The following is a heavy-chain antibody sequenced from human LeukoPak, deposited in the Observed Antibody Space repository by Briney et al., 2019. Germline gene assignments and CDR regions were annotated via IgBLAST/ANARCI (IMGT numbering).Heavy chain of an antibody. J-gene: IGHJ4*02. CDR2: IWYDGSNK. V-gene: IGHV3-33*01. D-gene: IGHD3-22*01. CDR3: ARDTYYHYSDSSGYYILY. CDR1: GFTFSSHG. Sequence: GRSLRLSCAASGFTFSSHGMHWVRQAPGKGLAWVAVIWYDGSNKYYADSVKGRFTISRDDSKNTLYRQMNSLRAEYTAVYYCARDTYYHYSDSSGYYILYWRRGPLVTISS.